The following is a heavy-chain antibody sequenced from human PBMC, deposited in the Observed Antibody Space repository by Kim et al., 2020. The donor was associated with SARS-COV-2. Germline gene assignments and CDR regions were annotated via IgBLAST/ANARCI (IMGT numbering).Heavy chain of an antibody. CDR3: ARDMSLGLDPRVNAFDI. CDR1: GYTFTSYY. D-gene: IGHD1-1*01. Sequence: ASVKVSCKASGYTFTSYYMHWVRQAPGQGLEWMGIINPSGGSTSYAQKFQGRVTMTRDTSTSTVYMELSSLRSEDTAVYYCARDMSLGLDPRVNAFDIWGQGTMVTVSS. V-gene: IGHV1-46*01. CDR2: INPSGGST. J-gene: IGHJ3*02.